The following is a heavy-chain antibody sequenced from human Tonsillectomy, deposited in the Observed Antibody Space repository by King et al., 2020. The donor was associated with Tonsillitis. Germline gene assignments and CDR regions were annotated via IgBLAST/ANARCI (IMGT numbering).Heavy chain of an antibody. CDR1: GYTFTGQY. V-gene: IGHV1-2*07. D-gene: IGHD1-26*01. J-gene: IGHJ4*02. CDR2: INPNSGGT. CDR3: ARGSGGGFFDY. Sequence: VQLVESGSEVKRPGASVKVSCKASGYTFTGQYLHWVRQAPGQGLEWMGWINPNSGGTNYAHKFQDRVTMTSDTYITTGYMEVTRLRSDDTAVYYCARGSGGGFFDYWGQGTLVTVSS.